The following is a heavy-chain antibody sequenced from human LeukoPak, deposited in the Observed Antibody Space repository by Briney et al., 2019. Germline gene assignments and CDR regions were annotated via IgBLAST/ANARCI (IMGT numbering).Heavy chain of an antibody. V-gene: IGHV4-34*01. Sequence: SETLSLTCAVYDGSFSGYYWSWIRQPPGKGLEWIGEINHSGSTKSNPSLKSRVTISVDPSKNQFSLKLSSVTAADTAVYYCARLRRLLWFGDPLGTFDYWGQGTLVTVSS. D-gene: IGHD3-10*01. J-gene: IGHJ4*02. CDR1: DGSFSGYY. CDR3: ARLRRLLWFGDPLGTFDY. CDR2: INHSGST.